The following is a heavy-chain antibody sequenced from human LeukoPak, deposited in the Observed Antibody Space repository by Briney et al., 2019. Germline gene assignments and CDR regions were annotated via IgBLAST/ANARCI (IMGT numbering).Heavy chain of an antibody. J-gene: IGHJ3*02. V-gene: IGHV3-53*01. Sequence: PGGSLRLSCADSGFTVSGNYMSWVRQAPGKGLEGVSVIYRGGTTYYPDSVTGRFTISRDSSKKNLYFPMNSLRGDDTAVYFCARFSNHLAAFDIWGQGALVTVSS. CDR2: IYRGGTT. D-gene: IGHD2-8*01. CDR3: ARFSNHLAAFDI. CDR1: GFTVSGNY.